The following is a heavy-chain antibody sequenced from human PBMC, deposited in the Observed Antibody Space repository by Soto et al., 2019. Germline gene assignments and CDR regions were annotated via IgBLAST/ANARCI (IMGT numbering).Heavy chain of an antibody. CDR1: GFSLSTSGVG. Sequence: SGPTLVNPTQTLTLTCTFSGFSLSTSGVGVGWIRQPPGKALEWLALIYRNDDKRYSPSLKSRLTITKDTSKNQVVLTMTNMDPVDTATYYCAHWKIGYCSGGSCLDTNWFDPWGQGTLVTVSS. D-gene: IGHD2-15*01. CDR3: AHWKIGYCSGGSCLDTNWFDP. V-gene: IGHV2-5*01. CDR2: IYRNDDK. J-gene: IGHJ5*02.